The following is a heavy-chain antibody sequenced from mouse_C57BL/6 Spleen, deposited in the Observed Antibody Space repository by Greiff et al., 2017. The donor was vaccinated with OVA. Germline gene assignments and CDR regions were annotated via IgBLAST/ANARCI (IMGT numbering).Heavy chain of an antibody. CDR1: GYTFTEYT. D-gene: IGHD2-4*01. V-gene: IGHV1-62-2*01. CDR2: FYPGSGSI. J-gene: IGHJ3*01. Sequence: VKLMESGAELVKPGASVKLSCKASGYTFTEYTIHWVKQRSGQGLEWIGWFYPGSGSIKYNEKFKDKATLTADKSSSTVYMELSRLTSEDSAVYFCARHEGDYAGFAYWGQGTLVTVSA. CDR3: ARHEGDYAGFAY.